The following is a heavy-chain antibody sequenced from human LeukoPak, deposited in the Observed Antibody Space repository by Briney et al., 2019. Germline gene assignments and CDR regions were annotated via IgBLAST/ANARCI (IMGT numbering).Heavy chain of an antibody. CDR2: ISNCGSTI. V-gene: IGHV3-11*01. Sequence: LRLTCAVSGCSFSGDYWSWMRQPPGKGLEGGIEISNCGSTIYYTASVKGRVTISRDTAKNTLSLHLNTLTAEDTAVYYCARSPTQYDTLARYSHYFDDWGAGPMVTVS. CDR1: GCSFSGDY. D-gene: IGHD3-9*01. CDR3: ARSPTQYDTLARYSHYFDD. J-gene: IGHJ4*02.